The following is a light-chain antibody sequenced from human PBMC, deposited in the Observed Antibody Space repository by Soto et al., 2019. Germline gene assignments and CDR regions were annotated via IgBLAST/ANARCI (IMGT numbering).Light chain of an antibody. CDR3: QPHATSPIP. J-gene: IGKJ5*01. Sequence: ENVLTQSPGTLSLSPGERATLSCRASQSVSSNFLAWYQQKPGQAPRLLIYGASSRATGIPDRFSGSGSETDFTLAISRLEPEDFALYWCQPHATSPIPFGQVTRLEIK. CDR2: GAS. V-gene: IGKV3-20*01. CDR1: QSVSSNF.